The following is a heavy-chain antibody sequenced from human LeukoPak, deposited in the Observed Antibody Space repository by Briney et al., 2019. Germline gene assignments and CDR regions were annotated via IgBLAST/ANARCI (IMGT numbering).Heavy chain of an antibody. J-gene: IGHJ4*02. Sequence: GGSLRLSCAASGFTFSSYGMSWVRQAPGKGLEWVSFIRSKAYGGTTEYAASVKGRFTISRDDSKSIAYLQMNTLKTEDTAVYYCTRGGYSYGEPFDYWGQGTLVTVSS. CDR2: IRSKAYGGTT. V-gene: IGHV3-49*04. CDR1: GFTFSSYG. D-gene: IGHD5-18*01. CDR3: TRGGYSYGEPFDY.